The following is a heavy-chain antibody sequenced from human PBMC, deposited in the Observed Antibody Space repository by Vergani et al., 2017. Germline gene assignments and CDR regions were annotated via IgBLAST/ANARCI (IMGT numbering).Heavy chain of an antibody. CDR1: GFTFSSYG. D-gene: IGHD6-6*01. J-gene: IGHJ5*02. Sequence: QVQLVESGGGVVQPGRSLRLSCAASGFTFSSYGMHWVRQPPGKGLEWIGEINHSGSTNYNPSLKSRVTISVDTSKNQFSLKLSAVTAADTAVHYCARGSVAARLDWFDPWGQGTLVTVSS. CDR3: ARGSVAARLDWFDP. V-gene: IGHV4-34*01. CDR2: INHSGST.